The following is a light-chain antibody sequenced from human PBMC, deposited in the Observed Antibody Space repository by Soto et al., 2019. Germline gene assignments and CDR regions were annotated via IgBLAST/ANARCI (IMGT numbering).Light chain of an antibody. CDR2: DVS. J-gene: IGKJ1*01. V-gene: IGKV1-33*01. Sequence: DIQMTQSPASLSASVGDRVTISCQASQDISRYLNWYQHKPGRAPQLLINDVSSLETGVPSRFSATGSGTEFTLTINGLQPEDLATYYCQQYDSSPRTFGQGTKVEIK. CDR1: QDISRY. CDR3: QQYDSSPRT.